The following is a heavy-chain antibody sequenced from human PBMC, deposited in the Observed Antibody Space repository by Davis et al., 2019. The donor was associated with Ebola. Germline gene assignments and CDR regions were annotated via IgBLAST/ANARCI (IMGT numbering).Heavy chain of an antibody. J-gene: IGHJ4*02. V-gene: IGHV1-8*02. CDR1: GYTFTGYY. CDR2: INPNSGNT. D-gene: IGHD1-26*01. CDR3: ARGRVGATGPLDY. Sequence: ASVKVSCKASGYTFTGYYMHWVRQAPGQGLEWMGWINPNSGNTGHAQKFQGRVTMTRNTSISTAYMELSSLRSDDTAVYYCARGRVGATGPLDYWGRGTLVTVSS.